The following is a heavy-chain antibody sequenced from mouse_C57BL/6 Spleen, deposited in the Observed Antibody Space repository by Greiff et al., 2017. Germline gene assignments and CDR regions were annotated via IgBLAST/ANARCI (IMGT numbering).Heavy chain of an antibody. Sequence: VKLQQSGAELARPGASVKLSCKASGYTFTSYGISWVKQRTGQGLEWIGEIYPRSGNTYYNEKFKGKATLTADKSSRTAYMELRSLTSDDSAVYFCAGIYYSNDEEAMDYWGQGTSVTVSS. V-gene: IGHV1-81*01. CDR3: AGIYYSNDEEAMDY. CDR1: GYTFTSYG. J-gene: IGHJ4*01. D-gene: IGHD2-5*01. CDR2: IYPRSGNT.